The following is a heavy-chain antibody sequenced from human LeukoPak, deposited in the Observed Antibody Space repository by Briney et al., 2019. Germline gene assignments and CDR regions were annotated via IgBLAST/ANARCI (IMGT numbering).Heavy chain of an antibody. CDR2: INAGNGNT. CDR3: ARARGYSGYDNPGFDY. CDR1: GYTFTSYA. J-gene: IGHJ4*02. D-gene: IGHD5-12*01. Sequence: ASVKVSCKASGYTFTSYAMHWVRQAPGQRLEWMGWINAGNGNTKYSQKFQGRVTITRDTSASTAYMELSSLRSEDTAVYYCARARGYSGYDNPGFDYWGQGTLVTVSS. V-gene: IGHV1-3*01.